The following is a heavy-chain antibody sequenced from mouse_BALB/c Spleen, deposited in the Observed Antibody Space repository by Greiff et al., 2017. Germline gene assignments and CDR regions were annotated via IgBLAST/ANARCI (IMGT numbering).Heavy chain of an antibody. Sequence: VQLKQSGAELVKPGASVKLSCTASGFNIKDTYMHWVKQRPEQGLAWIGRIDPANGNTKYDPKFQGKATITADTSSNAAYLQLSSLTSEDAAVCYSAGSSTWVAYWGQGTLVTVSA. J-gene: IGHJ3*01. CDR2: IDPANGNT. V-gene: IGHV14-3*02. CDR1: GFNIKDTY. CDR3: AGSSTWVAY. D-gene: IGHD1-1*01.